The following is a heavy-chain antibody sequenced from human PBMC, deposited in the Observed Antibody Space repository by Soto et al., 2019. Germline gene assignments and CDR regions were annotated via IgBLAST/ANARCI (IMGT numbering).Heavy chain of an antibody. CDR2: INHSGST. J-gene: IGHJ5*02. V-gene: IGHV4-34*01. D-gene: IGHD3-16*01. CDR3: ARWGNNLDP. Sequence: SETLSLTCAVYGGSFSEYYWSWIRQPPGKGLEWIGEINHSGSTNYNPSLKSRVTISVDTSKKQFFLKLSSVTAADTAVYYCARWGNNLDPWGQGTLVTVSS. CDR1: GGSFSEYY.